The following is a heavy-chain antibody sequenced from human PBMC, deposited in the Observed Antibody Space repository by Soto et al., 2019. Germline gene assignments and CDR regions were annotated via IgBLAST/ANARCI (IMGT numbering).Heavy chain of an antibody. V-gene: IGHV3-7*01. J-gene: IGHJ4*02. CDR1: GFTFSSYW. CDR3: TRDVYSVPVASLWYFDY. D-gene: IGHD2-2*01. Sequence: WGSLRLSCAASGFTFSSYWMSWVRQAPGKGLEWVANIKQDGSEKYYVDSVKGRFTISRDNAKNSLYLQMNSLRAEDTAVYYCTRDVYSVPVASLWYFDYWGQGTLVTVSS. CDR2: IKQDGSEK.